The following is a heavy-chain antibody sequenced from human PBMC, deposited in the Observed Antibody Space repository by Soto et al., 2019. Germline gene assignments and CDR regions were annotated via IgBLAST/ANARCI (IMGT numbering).Heavy chain of an antibody. Sequence: QVQLVQSGAEVKKPGASVKVSCKASGYTFTGYYMHWVRQAPGQGLEWMGWINPNSGGTNYAQKFQGWVTMTRDTSISTAYMELSRLRSDDTAVYYCARDDTPMDYDSSGYGFDYWGQGTLVTVSS. J-gene: IGHJ4*02. D-gene: IGHD3-22*01. CDR3: ARDDTPMDYDSSGYGFDY. V-gene: IGHV1-2*04. CDR2: INPNSGGT. CDR1: GYTFTGYY.